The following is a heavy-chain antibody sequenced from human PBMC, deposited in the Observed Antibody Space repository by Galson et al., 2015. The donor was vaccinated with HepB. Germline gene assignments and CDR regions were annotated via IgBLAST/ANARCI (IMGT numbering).Heavy chain of an antibody. Sequence: SVKVSCKASGGTFSSYAISWVRQAPGQGLEWMGGIIPIFGTANYAQKFQGRVTITADKSTSTAYMELSSLRSEDTAVYYCARSLDSSGWPYFDYWGQGTLVTVSS. CDR3: ARSLDSSGWPYFDY. J-gene: IGHJ4*02. D-gene: IGHD6-19*01. CDR1: GGTFSSYA. CDR2: IIPIFGTA. V-gene: IGHV1-69*06.